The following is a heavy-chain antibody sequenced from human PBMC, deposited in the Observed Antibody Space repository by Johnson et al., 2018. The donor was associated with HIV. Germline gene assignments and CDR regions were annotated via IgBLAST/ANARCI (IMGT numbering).Heavy chain of an antibody. V-gene: IGHV3-33*08. CDR1: GFTFSSYG. CDR2: IWYDGSNK. CDR3: AREPGLVAAFDI. J-gene: IGHJ3*02. D-gene: IGHD6-19*01. Sequence: VQLVESGGGLVQPGGSLRLSCAASGFTFSSYGMHWVRQAPGKGLEWVAFIWYDGSNKYYVDSVKGRFTISRDNAKNSLYLQMNSLRAEDTAVYYCAREPGLVAAFDIWGQGTMVTVSS.